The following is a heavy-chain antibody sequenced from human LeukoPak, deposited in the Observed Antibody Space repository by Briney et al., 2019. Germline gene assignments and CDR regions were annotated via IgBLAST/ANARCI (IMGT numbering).Heavy chain of an antibody. Sequence: PGGSLRLSCAASGFTFSNYWMGWVRQAPGKGLEWVTNIKKDGSEKYYVDSVQGRFTISRDNANTSLYLQMNSLRAEDSAVYYCARGYYFDSSPHYYFGMDVWGQGTTVTSP. CDR2: IKKDGSEK. V-gene: IGHV3-7*04. J-gene: IGHJ6*02. CDR1: GFTFSNYW. D-gene: IGHD3-22*01. CDR3: ARGYYFDSSPHYYFGMDV.